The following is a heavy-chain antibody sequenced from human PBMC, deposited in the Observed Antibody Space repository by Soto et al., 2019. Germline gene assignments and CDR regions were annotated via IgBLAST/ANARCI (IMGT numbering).Heavy chain of an antibody. V-gene: IGHV4-34*01. CDR1: CGSFSGYY. D-gene: IGHD3-10*01. Sequence: PSETLSVTWPVYCGSFSGYYWSWIEHPPFKGLEWIGEINHSGSTNYNPSLKSRVTISVDTSKNQFSLKLSSVTAADTAVYYCAKTMAMVRGVRGWFDPWGQGTLVTVSS. CDR3: AKTMAMVRGVRGWFDP. CDR2: INHSGST. J-gene: IGHJ5*02.